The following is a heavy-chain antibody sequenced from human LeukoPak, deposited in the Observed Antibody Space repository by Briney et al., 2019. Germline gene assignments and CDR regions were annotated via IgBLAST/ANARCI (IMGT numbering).Heavy chain of an antibody. D-gene: IGHD4-17*01. CDR3: ARHADYGDYAFDY. J-gene: IGHJ4*02. CDR2: IYYSGST. CDR1: GGSISSGSYY. V-gene: IGHV4-39*01. Sequence: SKTLSLTCTVSGGSISSGSYYWSWIRQPPGKGLEWIGSIYYSGSTYYNPSLKSRVTISVDTSKNQFSLKLSSVTAADTAVYYCARHADYGDYAFDYWGQGTLVTVSS.